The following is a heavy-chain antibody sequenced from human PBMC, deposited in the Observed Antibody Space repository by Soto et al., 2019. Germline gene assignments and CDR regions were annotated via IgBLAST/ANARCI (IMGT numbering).Heavy chain of an antibody. CDR1: GFTFSHYA. Sequence: QVQLVESGGGMVQPGRSLRLSCAASGFTFSHYAFHWVRQAPGKGLAWVAGISYDGGNEYYADSEKGRFTISRDSPKNTLYLQMNNLRPEDTAVYYCVKGGTTSAFSTFDIWGQGTVVTVSS. CDR3: VKGGTTSAFSTFDI. D-gene: IGHD1-1*01. J-gene: IGHJ3*02. V-gene: IGHV3-30*18. CDR2: ISYDGGNE.